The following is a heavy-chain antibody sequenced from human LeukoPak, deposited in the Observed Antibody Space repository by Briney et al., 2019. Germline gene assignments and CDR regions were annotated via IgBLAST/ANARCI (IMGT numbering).Heavy chain of an antibody. Sequence: ASVKVSCKASGYTFTSYDINWVRQATGQGLEWMGWMNPNSGNTGYAQKLQGRVTMTTDTSTSTAYMELRSLRSDDTAVYYCARFTEQQLVRNYYGMDVWGQGTTVTVSS. D-gene: IGHD6-13*01. CDR1: GYTFTSYD. CDR3: ARFTEQQLVRNYYGMDV. V-gene: IGHV1-8*01. J-gene: IGHJ6*02. CDR2: MNPNSGNT.